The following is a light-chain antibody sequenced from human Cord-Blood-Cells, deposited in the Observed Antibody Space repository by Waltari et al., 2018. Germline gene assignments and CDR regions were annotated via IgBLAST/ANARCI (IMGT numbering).Light chain of an antibody. CDR1: SSDVGRYNL. J-gene: IGLJ1*01. CDR2: EGS. CDR3: CSYAGSSTYV. Sequence: QSALTQPASVSGSPGQSITISCTGTSSDVGRYNLVSWYQQQPGKAPKPMIYEGSKRPSGVSHRFSGSKSGNTASLTISGLQAEDEADYYCCSYAGSSTYVFGTGTKVTVL. V-gene: IGLV2-23*01.